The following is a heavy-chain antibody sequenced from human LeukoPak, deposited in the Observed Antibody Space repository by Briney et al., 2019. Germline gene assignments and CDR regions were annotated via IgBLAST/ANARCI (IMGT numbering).Heavy chain of an antibody. CDR1: GGSFSGYY. D-gene: IGHD3-3*01. CDR3: ARECSPSGYPTNRFDP. CDR2: INDSGST. J-gene: IGHJ5*02. Sequence: SETLSLTYAVYGGSFSGYYWSWIRQPLGKGLEWIGEINDSGSTNYNPSLKSRVTISVDTSKNQFSLKLSSVTAADTAVYYCARECSPSGYPTNRFDPWGQGTLVTVSS. V-gene: IGHV4-34*01.